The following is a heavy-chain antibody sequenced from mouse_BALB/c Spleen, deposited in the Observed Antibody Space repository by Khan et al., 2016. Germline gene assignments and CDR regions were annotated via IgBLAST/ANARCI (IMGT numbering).Heavy chain of an antibody. CDR2: IWSGGNT. CDR1: GFSLTVYG. Sequence: QVQLKQSGPGLVQPSQSLSITCTVSGFSLTVYGVHWVRQSPGKGLEWLGVIWSGGNTDYNAAFISRLSINKDNSKSQVFFKTNSLQATDTAIYYGARSGPDWCFDVEGAGTTVTVSS. J-gene: IGHJ1*01. V-gene: IGHV2-2*02. CDR3: ARSGPDWCFDV.